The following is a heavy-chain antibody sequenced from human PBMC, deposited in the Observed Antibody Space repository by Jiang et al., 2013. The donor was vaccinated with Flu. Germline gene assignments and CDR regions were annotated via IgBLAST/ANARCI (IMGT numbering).Heavy chain of an antibody. CDR2: INPNSGGT. CDR3: ARLAKIYCSSTSCYMDYGMDV. J-gene: IGHJ6*02. D-gene: IGHD2-2*02. V-gene: IGHV1-2*02. CDR1: GYTFTGYY. Sequence: GAEVKKPGASVKVSCKASGYTFTGYYMHWVRQAPGQGLEWMGWINPNSGGTNYAQKFQGRVTMTRDTSISTAYMELSRLRSDDTAVYYCARLAKIYCSSTSCYMDYGMDVWGQGTTVTVSS.